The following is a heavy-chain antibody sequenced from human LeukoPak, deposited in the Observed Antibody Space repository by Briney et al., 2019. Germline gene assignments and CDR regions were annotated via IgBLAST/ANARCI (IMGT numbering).Heavy chain of an antibody. CDR2: VRPFDGST. V-gene: IGHV3-23*01. CDR3: TRDHITSWQIDY. Sequence: AGGSLRFSCAASGFSFSNHGMGWVRQAPGKGLEWVSHVRPFDGSTTYAESVKGRFTISRDNSKNTVSLQMSSLRVEDTAVYYCTRDHITSWQIDYWGQGTLVTVSS. CDR1: GFSFSNHG. J-gene: IGHJ4*02. D-gene: IGHD2-2*01.